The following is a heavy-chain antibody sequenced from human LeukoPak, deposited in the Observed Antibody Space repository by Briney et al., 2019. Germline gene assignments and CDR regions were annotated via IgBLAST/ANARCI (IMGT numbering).Heavy chain of an antibody. Sequence: SSETLSLTCTVSGGSISAYYWSWIRQPAGKGLEWIGRIYASGTTNYNPSLKSRVTISVDTSKNQFSLNLSSVTAADTAVYYCARYQLRPFDAFDIWGQGTVVTVSS. CDR3: ARYQLRPFDAFDI. CDR2: IYASGTT. D-gene: IGHD2-2*01. V-gene: IGHV4-4*07. CDR1: GGSISAYY. J-gene: IGHJ3*02.